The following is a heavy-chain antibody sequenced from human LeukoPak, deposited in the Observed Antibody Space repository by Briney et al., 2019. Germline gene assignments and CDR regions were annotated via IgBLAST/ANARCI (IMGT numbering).Heavy chain of an antibody. Sequence: SGGSLRLSCAASGLTVSSNYMSWVRQPPGKGLEWIGEIYHSGSTNYNPSLKSRVTISVDKSKNQFSLKLSSVTAADTAVYFCARQYYYDISGYFPQGFDPWGQGTLVTVSS. V-gene: IGHV4-4*01. CDR2: IYHSGST. CDR1: GLTVSSNY. D-gene: IGHD3-22*01. CDR3: ARQYYYDISGYFPQGFDP. J-gene: IGHJ5*02.